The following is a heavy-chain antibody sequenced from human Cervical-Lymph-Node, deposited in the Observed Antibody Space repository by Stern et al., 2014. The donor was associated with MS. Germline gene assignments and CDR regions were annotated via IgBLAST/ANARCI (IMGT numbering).Heavy chain of an antibody. CDR2: IYPCDWNI. Sequence: EVQLVQSEAEVKKPGASLKVSCKASGYTFINYCIGWVRQVPGKGLEWMGSIYPCDWNISYNPTLQGQDTISGEDSINTAYLQWNSLKASDTGMYYGARRGFCVDGRCYAEGGFDPWGQGTLVTVTS. V-gene: IGHV5-51*01. CDR1: GYTFINYC. D-gene: IGHD2-8*01. J-gene: IGHJ5*02. CDR3: ARRGFCVDGRCYAEGGFDP.